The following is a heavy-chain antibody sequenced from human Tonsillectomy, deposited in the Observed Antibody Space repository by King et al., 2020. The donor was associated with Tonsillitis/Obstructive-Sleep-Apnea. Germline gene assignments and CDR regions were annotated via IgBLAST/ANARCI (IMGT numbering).Heavy chain of an antibody. J-gene: IGHJ4*02. CDR2: IWYDSRNK. CDR1: GFKFNYYD. D-gene: IGHD3-3*02. V-gene: IGHV3-33*06. CDR3: AKSEGHFAEPIDF. Sequence: VQLVESGGGVVQPGGSLRLSCAASGFKFNYYDMHWVLQAPGKGLEWVAVIWYDSRNKEYAASVKGRCTISRDNSKNTVNLQIDNLSAEETAVYYCAKSEGHFAEPIDFWGQGTLVTVSS.